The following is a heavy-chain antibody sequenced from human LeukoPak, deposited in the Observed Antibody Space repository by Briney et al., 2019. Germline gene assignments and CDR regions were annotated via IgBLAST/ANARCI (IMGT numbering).Heavy chain of an antibody. CDR1: GFTFSSYA. Sequence: PGGSLRLSCAASGFTFSSYAMSWVRQAPGKGQEWVSAISGSGGSTYYADSVKGRFTISRDNSKNTLYLQMNSLRAEDTAVYYCAREHVEMATILGYYYGMDVWGQGTTVTVSS. CDR2: ISGSGGST. V-gene: IGHV3-23*01. CDR3: AREHVEMATILGYYYGMDV. J-gene: IGHJ6*02. D-gene: IGHD5-24*01.